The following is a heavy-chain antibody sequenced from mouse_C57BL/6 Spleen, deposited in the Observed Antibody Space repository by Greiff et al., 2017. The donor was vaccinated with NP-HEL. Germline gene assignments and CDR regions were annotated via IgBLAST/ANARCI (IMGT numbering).Heavy chain of an antibody. CDR2: IYPRDGST. CDR1: GYTFTSYD. J-gene: IGHJ2*01. D-gene: IGHD1-1*01. V-gene: IGHV1-85*01. Sequence: VQLQQSGPELVKPGASVKLSCKASGYTFTSYDINWVKQRPGQGLEWIGWIYPRDGSTKYNEKFKGKATLTVDTSSSTAYMELHSLTSEDSAVYFCARKGDNYYGSSYFDYWGQGTTLTVSS. CDR3: ARKGDNYYGSSYFDY.